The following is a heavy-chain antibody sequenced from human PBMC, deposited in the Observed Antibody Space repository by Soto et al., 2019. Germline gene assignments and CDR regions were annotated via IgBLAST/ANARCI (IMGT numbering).Heavy chain of an antibody. Sequence: ASVKVSCKASGGTFSSYAISWVRQAPGQGLEWMGGIIPIFGTANYAQKFQGRVTITADKSTSTAYMGLSSLRSEDTAVYYCARAITTAGAYGMDVWGQGTTVTVSS. V-gene: IGHV1-69*06. J-gene: IGHJ6*02. CDR3: ARAITTAGAYGMDV. CDR1: GGTFSSYA. CDR2: IIPIFGTA. D-gene: IGHD1-1*01.